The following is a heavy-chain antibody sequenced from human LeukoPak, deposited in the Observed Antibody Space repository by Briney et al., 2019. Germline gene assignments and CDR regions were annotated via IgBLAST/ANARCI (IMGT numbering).Heavy chain of an antibody. CDR3: ARRIPREADAFDI. V-gene: IGHV4-59*08. D-gene: IGHD1-26*01. J-gene: IGHJ3*02. CDR2: IYYSGST. Sequence: SETLSLTCTLSGGSISSYYWIWIRQRPGKGLEWIGYIYYSGSTNYNPSLKSRVTISVDTSKNQFSLKLSSVTAADTAVYYCARRIPREADAFDIWGQGTMVTVSS. CDR1: GGSISSYY.